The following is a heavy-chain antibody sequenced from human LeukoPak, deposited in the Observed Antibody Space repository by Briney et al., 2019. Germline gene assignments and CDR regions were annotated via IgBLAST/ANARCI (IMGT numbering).Heavy chain of an antibody. J-gene: IGHJ4*02. V-gene: IGHV3-11*05. CDR1: GFTFSDYY. CDR3: AKASGSPYYFDY. Sequence: GGSLRLSCAASGFTFSDYYMSWIRQAPGKGLEWVSYISSSSGYTNYADPVKGRFTISRDNSKSTLYLQMNSLRADDTAVYYCAKASGSPYYFDYWGQGTLVTVSS. D-gene: IGHD3-10*01. CDR2: ISSSSGYT.